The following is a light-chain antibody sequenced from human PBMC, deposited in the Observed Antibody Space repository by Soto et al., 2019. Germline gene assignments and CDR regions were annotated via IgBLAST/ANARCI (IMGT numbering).Light chain of an antibody. CDR2: GAS. V-gene: IGKV3-20*01. CDR3: QQYGDSPWT. J-gene: IGKJ1*01. CDR1: QSVSSN. Sequence: EIVMTQSPATLSVSPGERATLSCRASQSVSSNLAWYQQKXGQAPRLLIYGASSRETGIPDRFSGSGSGTEFTLTISRLEPEDFAVYYCQQYGDSPWTFGQGTQVDIK.